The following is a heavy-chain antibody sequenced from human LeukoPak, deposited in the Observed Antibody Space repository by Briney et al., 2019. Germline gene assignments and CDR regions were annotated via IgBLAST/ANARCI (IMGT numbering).Heavy chain of an antibody. Sequence: ASVKVSCKASGYSFTSYYMHWVRQAPGRGLEWMGLINPSGSSTTYAQRFQGRVTMTRDISTSTDYMELTSLTSDDTAMYYCARDNSVGETAWWFDPWGQGTLVTVSS. J-gene: IGHJ5*02. D-gene: IGHD1-26*01. V-gene: IGHV1-46*01. CDR3: ARDNSVGETAWWFDP. CDR2: INPSGSST. CDR1: GYSFTSYY.